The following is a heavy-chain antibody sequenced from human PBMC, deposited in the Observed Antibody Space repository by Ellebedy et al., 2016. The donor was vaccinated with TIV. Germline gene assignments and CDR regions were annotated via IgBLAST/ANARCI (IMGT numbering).Heavy chain of an antibody. CDR2: ITGSGADT. CDR3: AKWGLGSDDY. CDR1: GFTFSSYA. Sequence: GESLKISCAASGFTFSSYAMTWVRQAPGKGLEWVSPITGSGADTFYAGSVKGRFTVSRDNSKNTLYLQLNSLRAEDTAVYYCAKWGLGSDDYWGQGTLVTVSS. V-gene: IGHV3-23*01. D-gene: IGHD3/OR15-3a*01. J-gene: IGHJ4*02.